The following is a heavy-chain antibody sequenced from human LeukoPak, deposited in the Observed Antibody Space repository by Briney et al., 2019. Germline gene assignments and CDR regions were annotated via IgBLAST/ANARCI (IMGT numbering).Heavy chain of an antibody. D-gene: IGHD2-2*01. Sequence: SETLSLTCTVSGGSISSYYWGWIRQPPGKGLEWIGYIYYSGSTNYNPSLKSRVTISVDTSKNQFSLKLSSVTAADTAVYYCARDQYCSSTSCYYYYMDVWGKGTTVTVSS. CDR1: GGSISSYY. V-gene: IGHV4-59*01. J-gene: IGHJ6*03. CDR3: ARDQYCSSTSCYYYYMDV. CDR2: IYYSGST.